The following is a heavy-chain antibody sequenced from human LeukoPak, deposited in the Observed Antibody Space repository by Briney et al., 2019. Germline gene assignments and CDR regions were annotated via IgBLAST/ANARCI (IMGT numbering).Heavy chain of an antibody. Sequence: SQTLSLTCAISGDSVSSNSAAWNCIRQSPSRGLEWLGRTYYRSKWYNDYAVSVKSRITVNPETSKNQFSLQLNSVTPEDTAVYYCAREGEQQLADDAFDIWGQGTMVTVSS. CDR3: AREGEQQLADDAFDI. V-gene: IGHV6-1*01. CDR1: GDSVSSNSAA. D-gene: IGHD6-13*01. J-gene: IGHJ3*02. CDR2: TYYRSKWYN.